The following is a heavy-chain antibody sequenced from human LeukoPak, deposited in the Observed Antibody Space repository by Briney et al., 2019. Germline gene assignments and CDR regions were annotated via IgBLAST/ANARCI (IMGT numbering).Heavy chain of an antibody. CDR2: VYYSGDT. D-gene: IGHD2-15*01. Sequence: SETLSLTCTVSGDSVSGVYWSWIRQPPGKGLEWIGYVYYSGDTNYNPSLKSRVTLSLDTSKNQVSLRLSSVTAADTAVYYCARHPFATPFDYWGRGTLLTVSS. V-gene: IGHV4-59*08. CDR1: GDSVSGVY. CDR3: ARHPFATPFDY. J-gene: IGHJ4*02.